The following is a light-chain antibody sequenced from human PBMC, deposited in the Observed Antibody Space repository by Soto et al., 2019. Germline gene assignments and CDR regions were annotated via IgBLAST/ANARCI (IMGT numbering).Light chain of an antibody. J-gene: IGLJ1*01. CDR1: SSDVGGYNY. CDR2: EVS. V-gene: IGLV2-8*01. CDR3: SSYAGSAYV. Sequence: QSALTQPPSASGSPGQSVTISCTGTSSDVGGYNYVSWYQQHPGKAPKLMIYEVSKRPSGVPDRFSGSKSGNTASLTVSGLHAEDEPDYYCSSYAGSAYVFGTGTKLTVL.